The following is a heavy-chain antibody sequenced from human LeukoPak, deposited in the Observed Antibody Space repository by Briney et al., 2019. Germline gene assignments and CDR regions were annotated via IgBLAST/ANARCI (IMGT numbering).Heavy chain of an antibody. CDR2: ISDGGRST. CDR1: GFTFSNYA. J-gene: IGHJ6*01. Sequence: GGSLRLSCAVSGFTFSNYAMSWVRQAPGKGLEWVSGISDGGRSTYYADSVKGRFTISRDNSKNTLYLEMNSLRAEDTAIYYCAKMKGHPLPKYYMDVWGQGTTVTVSS. CDR3: AKMKGHPLPKYYMDV. V-gene: IGHV3-23*01. D-gene: IGHD1-26*01.